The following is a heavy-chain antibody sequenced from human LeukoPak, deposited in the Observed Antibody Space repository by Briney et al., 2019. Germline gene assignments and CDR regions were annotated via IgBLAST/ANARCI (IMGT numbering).Heavy chain of an antibody. CDR3: ARRFDRRTHYYDSSGYYGIDY. Sequence: SETLSLTCAVYGGSFSGYYWSWIRQPPGKGLEWIGEINHSGSTNYNPSLKSRVTISVDTSKNQFSLKLSSVTAADTAVYYCARRFDRRTHYYDSSGYYGIDYWGQGTLVTVSS. CDR2: INHSGST. J-gene: IGHJ4*02. CDR1: GGSFSGYY. V-gene: IGHV4-34*01. D-gene: IGHD3-22*01.